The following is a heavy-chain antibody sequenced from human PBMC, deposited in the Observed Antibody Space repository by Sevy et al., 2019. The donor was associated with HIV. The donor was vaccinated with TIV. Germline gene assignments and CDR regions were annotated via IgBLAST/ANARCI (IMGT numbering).Heavy chain of an antibody. CDR3: TNRGVVIITGFEF. Sequence: GSLRLSCAASGVTFNSNAMSWVRQAPGKGLEWVSTISGSGGYTYYADSVKGRFTISRDNSRNTVYLEMNSLRAEDTAVYYCTNRGVVIITGFEFWGQGTLVTVSS. D-gene: IGHD1-20*01. CDR1: GVTFNSNA. J-gene: IGHJ4*02. CDR2: ISGSGGYT. V-gene: IGHV3-23*01.